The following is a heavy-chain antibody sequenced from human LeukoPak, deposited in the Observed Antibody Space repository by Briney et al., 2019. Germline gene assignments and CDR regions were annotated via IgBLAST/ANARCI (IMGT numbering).Heavy chain of an antibody. CDR1: GVSITSSSYY. CDR3: ARLGLYGDSTPFDY. D-gene: IGHD4-17*01. J-gene: IGHJ4*02. CDR2: IYYSGST. V-gene: IGHV4-39*01. Sequence: PSETLSLTCTVPGVSITSSSYYWGWIRQPPGKGLEWIGSIYYSGSTYYNPSLKSRVTISVDTSKNQFSLKLSSVTAADTAVYYCARLGLYGDSTPFDYWGQGTLVSVSS.